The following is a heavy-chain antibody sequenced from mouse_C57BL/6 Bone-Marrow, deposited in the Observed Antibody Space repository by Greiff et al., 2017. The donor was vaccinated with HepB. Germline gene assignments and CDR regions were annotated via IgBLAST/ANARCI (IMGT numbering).Heavy chain of an antibody. CDR2: IDPENGDT. D-gene: IGHD2-10*02. J-gene: IGHJ2*01. CDR1: GFNIKDDY. Sequence: EVQLQQSGAELVRPGASVKLSCTASGFNIKDDYMHWVKQRPDKGLEWIGWIDPENGDTEYASKFQGKATITADTSSNTAYLQLSSLTSEDTAVYYCTTAYGNLYYFDYWGQGTTLTVSS. CDR3: TTAYGNLYYFDY. V-gene: IGHV14-4*01.